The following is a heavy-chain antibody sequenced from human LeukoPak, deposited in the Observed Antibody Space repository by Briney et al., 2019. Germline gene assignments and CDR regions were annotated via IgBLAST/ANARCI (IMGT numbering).Heavy chain of an antibody. CDR2: IYYSGST. Sequence: SETLSLTCTVSGGSISSSSYYWGWIRQPPGKGLEWVGSIYYSGSTNYNPSLKSRVTISVDTSKNQFSLKLSSVTAADTAVYYCARGPSGWYTVDYWGQGTLVTVSS. J-gene: IGHJ4*02. D-gene: IGHD6-19*01. CDR1: GGSISSSSYY. CDR3: ARGPSGWYTVDY. V-gene: IGHV4-39*07.